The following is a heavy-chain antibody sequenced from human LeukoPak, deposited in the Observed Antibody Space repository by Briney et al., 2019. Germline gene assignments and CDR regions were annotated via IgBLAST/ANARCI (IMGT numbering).Heavy chain of an antibody. CDR1: GGSISSYY. D-gene: IGHD6-25*01. J-gene: IGHJ3*02. CDR2: IYYSGST. CDR3: ARPYSSGWRGAFDI. V-gene: IGHV4-59*01. Sequence: SETLSLTCTVSGGSISSYYWSWIRQPPGKGLEWIGNIYYSGSTNYNPSLKSRVTISVDTSKNQFSLRLNSVTAADTAVYYCARPYSSGWRGAFDIWGQGTMVTVSS.